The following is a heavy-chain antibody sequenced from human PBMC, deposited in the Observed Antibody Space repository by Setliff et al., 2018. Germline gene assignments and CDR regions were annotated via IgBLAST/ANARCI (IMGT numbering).Heavy chain of an antibody. CDR1: GYTFTDYY. J-gene: IGHJ5*02. V-gene: IGHV1-2*02. CDR2: INPHSDDT. D-gene: IGHD3-3*01. Sequence: GASVKVSCKASGYTFTDYYMHWVRQAPGQGLEWMGWINPHSDDTHYAQNFQGRVTITMDTSISTVYMELSSLRSDDTAVYYCARSNYDFWSGYPNWFDPWGQGSLVTVSS. CDR3: ARSNYDFWSGYPNWFDP.